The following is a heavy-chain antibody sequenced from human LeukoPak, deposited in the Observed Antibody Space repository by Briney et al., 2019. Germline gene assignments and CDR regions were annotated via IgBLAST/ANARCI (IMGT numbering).Heavy chain of an antibody. J-gene: IGHJ4*02. Sequence: SSQTLSLTCAVSGGSISSGSYSWSWIRQPPGKGLEWIGYIYPGGSTYYNPSLKSRVVLSLDKSANQFSLNLSSVTAADTAVYYCARYYGSGSSYGDYFDYWGQGTLVTVSS. V-gene: IGHV4-30-2*01. CDR3: ARYYGSGSSYGDYFDY. D-gene: IGHD3-10*01. CDR1: GGSISSGSYS. CDR2: IYPGGST.